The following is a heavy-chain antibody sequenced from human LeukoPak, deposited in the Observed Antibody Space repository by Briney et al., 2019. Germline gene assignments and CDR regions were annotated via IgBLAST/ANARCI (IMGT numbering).Heavy chain of an antibody. D-gene: IGHD6-6*01. J-gene: IGHJ4*02. CDR1: GYSISSGYY. CDR3: AREAYSSSSDFDY. CDR2: IYHSGST. V-gene: IGHV4-38-2*02. Sequence: SETLSLTCTVSGYSISSGYYWGWIRQPPGKGLEWIGSIYHSGSTYYNPFLKSRVTISVDRSKNQFSLKLSSVTAADTAVYYCAREAYSSSSDFDYWGQGTLVTVSS.